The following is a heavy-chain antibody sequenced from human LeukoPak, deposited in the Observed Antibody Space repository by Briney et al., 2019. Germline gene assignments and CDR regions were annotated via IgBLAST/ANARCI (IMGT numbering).Heavy chain of an antibody. V-gene: IGHV4-34*01. J-gene: IGHJ6*02. CDR3: ASASMVRGVTPTGYGMDV. CDR1: GGSFSGYY. D-gene: IGHD3-10*01. Sequence: SETLSLTCAVYGGSFSGYYWSWIRQPPGKGLEWIGEINHSGGTNYNPSLKSRVTISVDTSKNQFSLKLSSVTAADTAVYYRASASMVRGVTPTGYGMDVWGQGATVTVSS. CDR2: INHSGGT.